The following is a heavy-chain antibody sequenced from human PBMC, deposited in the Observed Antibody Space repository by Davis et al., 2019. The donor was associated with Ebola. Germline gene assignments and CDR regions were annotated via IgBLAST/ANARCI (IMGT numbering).Heavy chain of an antibody. D-gene: IGHD3-3*01. CDR3: TSTGLGYIFWYYYYGMDV. CDR2: IKSKTDVGTT. J-gene: IGHJ6*04. V-gene: IGHV3-15*01. CDR1: GFTFSNSG. Sequence: GGSLRLSCAASGFTFSNSGMSRVRQAPGKGLEWVGRIKSKTDVGTTDYAAPVKGRFTISRDDSTNTLYLQMNSLKTEDTAVYYCTSTGLGYIFWYYYYGMDVWGKGTTVTVSS.